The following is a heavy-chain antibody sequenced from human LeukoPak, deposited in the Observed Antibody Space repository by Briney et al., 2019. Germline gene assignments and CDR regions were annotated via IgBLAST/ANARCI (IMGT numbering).Heavy chain of an antibody. J-gene: IGHJ4*02. V-gene: IGHV3-48*04. CDR1: GFSFSTYE. Sequence: GGSLRLSCAASGFSFSTYEMNWVRQAPGKGLEWISYVSRSSSVTHYADSVKGRFTISRDNAKNSLYLQMSSLRGEDTAVYYCATALGKPEWYPGYWGQGTLVTVSS. CDR3: ATALGKPEWYPGY. D-gene: IGHD3-3*01. CDR2: VSRSSSVT.